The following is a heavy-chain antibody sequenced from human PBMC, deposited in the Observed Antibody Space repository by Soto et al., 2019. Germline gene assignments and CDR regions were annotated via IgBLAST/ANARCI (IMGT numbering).Heavy chain of an antibody. CDR3: AREGARHYYDSSGYYYAFDY. J-gene: IGHJ4*02. V-gene: IGHV3-33*01. D-gene: IGHD3-22*01. Sequence: GGSLRLSCAASGFTFSSYGMHWVRQAPGKGLEWVAVIWYDGSNKYYADSVKGRFTISRDNSKNTLYLQMNSLRAEDTAVYYCAREGARHYYDSSGYYYAFDYWGQGTLVTVSS. CDR2: IWYDGSNK. CDR1: GFTFSSYG.